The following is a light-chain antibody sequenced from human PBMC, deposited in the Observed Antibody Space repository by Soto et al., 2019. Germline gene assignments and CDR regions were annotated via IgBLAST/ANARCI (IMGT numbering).Light chain of an antibody. Sequence: DIVMTQSPLSLSVTPGEPASISCKSSQSLLHSYGYYYLHWYLQKPGQSPYLLIYLGSNRASGVPDRFSGSRSGTDFTLKISRVEAEDVGVYSCVQALETPITFGQGTRLEIK. CDR1: QSLLHSYGYYY. J-gene: IGKJ5*01. CDR3: VQALETPIT. CDR2: LGS. V-gene: IGKV2-28*01.